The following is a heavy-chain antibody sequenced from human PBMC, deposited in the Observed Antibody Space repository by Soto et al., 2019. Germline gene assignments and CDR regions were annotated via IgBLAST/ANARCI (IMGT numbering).Heavy chain of an antibody. CDR2: ISGSGGST. CDR1: GFTFSSYA. J-gene: IGHJ5*02. CDR3: AKDLAVVVPAAFWFDP. V-gene: IGHV3-23*01. D-gene: IGHD2-2*01. Sequence: GGSLRLSCAASGFTFSSYAMSWVRQAPGKGLEWVSAISGSGGSTYYADSVKGRFTISRDNSKNTLYLQMNSLRAEDTAVYYCAKDLAVVVPAAFWFDPWGQGTLVTVSS.